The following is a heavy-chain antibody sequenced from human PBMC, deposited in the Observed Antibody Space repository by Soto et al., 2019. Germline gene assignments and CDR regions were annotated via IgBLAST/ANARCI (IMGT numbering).Heavy chain of an antibody. CDR3: ARDLRDILTGYPYYYYGMDV. J-gene: IGHJ6*02. CDR2: INPSGGST. D-gene: IGHD3-9*01. Sequence: QVQLVQSGAEVKKPGASVKVSCKASGYTFTSYYMHWVRQAPGQGLEWMGIINPSGGSTSYAQKFQGRVTMTRDTSTSTVYMELSSLRSEDTAVYYCARDLRDILTGYPYYYYGMDVWGQGTTVTVSS. CDR1: GYTFTSYY. V-gene: IGHV1-46*01.